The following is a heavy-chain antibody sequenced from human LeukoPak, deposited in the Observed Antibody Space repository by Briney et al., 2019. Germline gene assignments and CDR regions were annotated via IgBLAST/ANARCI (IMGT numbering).Heavy chain of an antibody. D-gene: IGHD2-2*01. Sequence: PGGSLRLSCAASGFTFSSYAMHWVRQAPGKGLEWVAVISYDGSNKYYADSVKGRFTISRDNSKNTLYLQMNSLRAEDTAVYYCARGGDIVVVPAAFFDYWGQGTLVTVSS. V-gene: IGHV3-30-3*01. J-gene: IGHJ4*02. CDR3: ARGGDIVVVPAAFFDY. CDR2: ISYDGSNK. CDR1: GFTFSSYA.